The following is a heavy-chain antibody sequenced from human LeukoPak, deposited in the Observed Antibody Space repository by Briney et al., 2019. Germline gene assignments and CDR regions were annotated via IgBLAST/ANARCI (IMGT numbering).Heavy chain of an antibody. D-gene: IGHD1-26*01. CDR2: ISSSSSFI. CDR1: GFTFSSYS. Sequence: GGSLRLSCAASGFTFSSYSMNWVRQAPGKGLEWVSSISSSSSFIYYADSVKGRFTISRDNAKNSLYLQMNSLRAEDTAVYYCAKEKVVGATTGMAYWGQGTLVTVSS. V-gene: IGHV3-21*01. J-gene: IGHJ4*02. CDR3: AKEKVVGATTGMAY.